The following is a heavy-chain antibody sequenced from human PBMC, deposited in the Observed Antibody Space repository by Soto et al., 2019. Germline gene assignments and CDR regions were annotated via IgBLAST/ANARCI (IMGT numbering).Heavy chain of an antibody. J-gene: IGHJ4*02. CDR3: ARTIRFLEWLPNYFFDY. CDR1: GGSISSGGYY. V-gene: IGHV4-31*03. Sequence: SETLSLTCTVSGGSISSGGYYWSWIRQHPGKGLEWIGYIYYSGSTYYNPSLKSRVTISVDTSKNQSSLKLSSVTAADTAVYYRARTIRFLEWLPNYFFDYWGQGTLVTVSS. CDR2: IYYSGST. D-gene: IGHD3-3*01.